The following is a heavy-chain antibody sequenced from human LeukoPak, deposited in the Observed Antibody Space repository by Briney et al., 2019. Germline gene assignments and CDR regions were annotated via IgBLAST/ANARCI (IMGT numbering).Heavy chain of an antibody. V-gene: IGHV4-34*01. D-gene: IGHD2/OR15-2a*01. CDR3: ARESTSSGLGY. J-gene: IGHJ4*02. Sequence: SETLSLTCAVYGGSFSVFYWSWVRHPPGKGREWIGEINHSGSPNYNTSLKSRVTISVDTSKNQFSLKLSSVTAADAAVYYCARESTSSGLGYWGQGTLVTVSS. CDR2: INHSGSP. CDR1: GGSFSVFY.